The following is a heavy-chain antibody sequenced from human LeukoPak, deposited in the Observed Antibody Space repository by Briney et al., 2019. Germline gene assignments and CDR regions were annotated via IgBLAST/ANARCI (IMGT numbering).Heavy chain of an antibody. CDR1: GFTFSSYA. CDR2: ISYDGSNK. D-gene: IGHD2-2*02. J-gene: IGHJ4*02. Sequence: GGSLRLSCAASGFTFSSYAMHRVRQAPGKGLEWVTVISYDGSNKYYADSVKGRITISRDNSKNTLYMQMSSLRAEDTAVYYCASGSLGYCDSTSCYTQFDYWGQGTLVTVSS. CDR3: ASGSLGYCDSTSCYTQFDY. V-gene: IGHV3-30*04.